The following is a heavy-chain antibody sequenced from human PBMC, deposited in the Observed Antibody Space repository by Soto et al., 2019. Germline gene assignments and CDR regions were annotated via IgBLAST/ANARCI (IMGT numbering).Heavy chain of an antibody. CDR1: GGSISSSSYY. CDR2: INYSGST. V-gene: IGHV4-39*01. D-gene: IGHD3-3*01. Sequence: PSETLSLTCTVSGGSISSSSYYWGWIRQPPGKGLEWIGSINYSGSTYYNPSLKSRVTISVDTSKNQFSLKLSSVTAADTAVYYCARGPSLRFLEWPFDYWGQGTLVTVSS. J-gene: IGHJ4*02. CDR3: ARGPSLRFLEWPFDY.